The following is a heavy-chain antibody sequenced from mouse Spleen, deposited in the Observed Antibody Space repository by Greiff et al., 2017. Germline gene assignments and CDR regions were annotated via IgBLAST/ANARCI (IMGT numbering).Heavy chain of an antibody. CDR2: ISSGGSYT. J-gene: IGHJ2*01. V-gene: IGHV5-6*01. CDR3: ARPDLTGTRGYYFDY. CDR1: GFTFSSYG. Sequence: EVQLVESGGDLVKPGGSLKLSCAASGFTFSSYGMSWVRQTPDKRLEWVATISSGGSYTYYPDSVKGRFTISRDNAKNTLYLQMSSLKSEDTAMYYCARPDLTGTRGYYFDYWGQGTTLTVSS. D-gene: IGHD4-1*01.